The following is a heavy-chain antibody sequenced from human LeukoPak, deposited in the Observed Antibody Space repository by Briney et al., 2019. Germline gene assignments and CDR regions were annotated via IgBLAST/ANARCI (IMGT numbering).Heavy chain of an antibody. D-gene: IGHD2-15*01. Sequence: GGSLRLSCAASGFTFSSYAMSWVRQAPGKGLEWVSAISGSGGSTYYADSVKGRFTISRDNSKNTLYLQMNSLRAEDTAVYYCAKGGRVVVVAAIRLNAFDIWGQGTMVTVSS. J-gene: IGHJ3*02. V-gene: IGHV3-23*01. CDR1: GFTFSSYA. CDR3: AKGGRVVVVAAIRLNAFDI. CDR2: ISGSGGST.